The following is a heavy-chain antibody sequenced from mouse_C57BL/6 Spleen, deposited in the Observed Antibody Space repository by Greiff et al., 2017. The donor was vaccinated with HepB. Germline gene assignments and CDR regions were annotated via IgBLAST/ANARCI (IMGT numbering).Heavy chain of an antibody. J-gene: IGHJ4*01. CDR2: IYPGDGDT. CDR1: GYAFSSSW. CDR3: AREIFKSYGSSHYAMDY. Sequence: VQLQQSGPELVKPGASVKISCKASGYAFSSSWMNWVKQRPGKGLEWIGRIYPGDGDTNYNGKFKGKATLTADKSSSTAYMQLSSLTSEDSAVYFCAREIFKSYGSSHYAMDYWGQGTSVTVSS. D-gene: IGHD1-1*01. V-gene: IGHV1-82*01.